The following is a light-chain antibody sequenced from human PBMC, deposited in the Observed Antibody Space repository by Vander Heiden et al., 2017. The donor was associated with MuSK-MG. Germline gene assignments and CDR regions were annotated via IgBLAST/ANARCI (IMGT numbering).Light chain of an antibody. CDR1: ALPKQY. Sequence: SYELTQPPSVSVSPGQTATITCSGDALPKQYGHWYQQKPGQAPVWVRQKDTERPSGIPERFSVSRAGTAVAWIIRGVQAEDEAVYFCQSADSSASYMVCGGGTKLTVL. CDR3: QSADSSASYMV. CDR2: KDT. J-gene: IGLJ3*02. V-gene: IGLV3-25*03.